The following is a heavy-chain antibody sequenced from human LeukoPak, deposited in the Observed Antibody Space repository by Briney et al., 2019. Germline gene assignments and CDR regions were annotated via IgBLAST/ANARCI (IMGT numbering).Heavy chain of an antibody. CDR1: GASFSGYY. Sequence: SETLSLTCAVYGASFSGYYWSWIRQPPGKGLEWIGEINHSGSTNYNPSLKSRVTISVDTSKSQFSLNLTSVTAADTAVYYCASRQVSGRSYYFDFWGQGTLVTVSS. CDR2: INHSGST. CDR3: ASRQVSGRSYYFDF. D-gene: IGHD1-26*01. J-gene: IGHJ4*02. V-gene: IGHV4-34*01.